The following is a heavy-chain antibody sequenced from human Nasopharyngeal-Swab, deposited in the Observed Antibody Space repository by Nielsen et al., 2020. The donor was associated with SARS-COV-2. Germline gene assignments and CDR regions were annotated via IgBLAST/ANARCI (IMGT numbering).Heavy chain of an antibody. V-gene: IGHV3-74*01. CDR2: IDVDGRRT. D-gene: IGHD3-22*01. CDR3: LRGDRRDY. CDR1: GFTFSRYW. J-gene: IGHJ4*02. Sequence: LKISCAASGFTFSRYWMHWVRLPPGKGLEWVSQIDVDGRRTTYADSVKGRFTISRDNAKNSLYLEMNSLRAEDTAVYYCLRGDRRDYWGPGTLVSVSS.